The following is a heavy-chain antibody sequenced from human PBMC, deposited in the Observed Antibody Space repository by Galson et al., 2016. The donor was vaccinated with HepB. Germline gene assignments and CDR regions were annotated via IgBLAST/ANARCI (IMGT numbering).Heavy chain of an antibody. CDR2: ISGSGKTI. J-gene: IGHJ4*02. CDR1: GFTFGSYS. CDR3: ARDSATVSPEIRDYFAY. Sequence: SLRLSCAASGFTFGSYSMTWVRQAPGKGLEWLSYISGSGKTIYHADSVKGRLTISRDNAQNSLHLQMNSLRDEDTALYYCARDSATVSPEIRDYFAYWGQGTLVTVSS. D-gene: IGHD4-11*01. V-gene: IGHV3-48*02.